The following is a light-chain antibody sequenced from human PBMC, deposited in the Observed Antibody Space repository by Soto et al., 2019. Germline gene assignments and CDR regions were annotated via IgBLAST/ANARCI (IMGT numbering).Light chain of an antibody. V-gene: IGKV1-39*01. CDR3: QQSHSIALT. Sequence: DLQMTQSPSSLSASVGDRVTITCRASQSIGSYLSWYQQKPGKAPKLLIYAASSLQSGVPSRFSGSGSGTDFTLTISSLPPEDFATFYCQQSHSIALTFGQGTRLEIK. J-gene: IGKJ5*01. CDR1: QSIGSY. CDR2: AAS.